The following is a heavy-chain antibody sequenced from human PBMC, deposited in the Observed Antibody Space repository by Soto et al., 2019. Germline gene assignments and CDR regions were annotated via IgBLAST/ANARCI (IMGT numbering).Heavy chain of an antibody. CDR3: AREDLISMRDYYSTY. D-gene: IGHD3-22*01. J-gene: IGHJ4*02. Sequence: ASVKVSCKASGYTFTNYYIHWVRQAPGQGLEWMGIINPSGGSTSYAQRFRGRVTMTRDTSTSTVYTDLSGLRSEDTAVYYCAREDLISMRDYYSTYWGQGSMVTVSS. V-gene: IGHV1-46*01. CDR1: GYTFTNYY. CDR2: INPSGGST.